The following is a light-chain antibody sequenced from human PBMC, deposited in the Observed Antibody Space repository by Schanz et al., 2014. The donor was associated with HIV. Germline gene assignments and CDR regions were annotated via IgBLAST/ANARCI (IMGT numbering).Light chain of an antibody. CDR2: DVT. V-gene: IGLV2-14*03. J-gene: IGLJ2*01. CDR3: SSYTTSSTLV. Sequence: QSALTQPASVSGSPGQSITISCTGTSSDVGGYDFVSWYQQHPGKAPKLMIYDVTNRPSGVSNRFSGSKSGYTASLTISGLQAEDEADYYCSSYTTSSTLVLGGGTKVTVL. CDR1: SSDVGGYDF.